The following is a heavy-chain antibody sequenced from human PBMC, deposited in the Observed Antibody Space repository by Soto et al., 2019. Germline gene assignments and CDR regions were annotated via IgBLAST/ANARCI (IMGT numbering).Heavy chain of an antibody. J-gene: IGHJ5*02. V-gene: IGHV3-21*01. CDR1: GFTFSSYS. D-gene: IGHD3-22*01. CDR3: ARAPQDSSGYYLPHNWFDP. Sequence: GGSLRLSCAASGFTFSSYSMNWVRQAPGKGLEWVSSISSSSSYIYYADSVKGRFTISRDNAKNSLYLQMNSLRAEDTAVYYCARAPQDSSGYYLPHNWFDPWGQGTLVTVS. CDR2: ISSSSSYI.